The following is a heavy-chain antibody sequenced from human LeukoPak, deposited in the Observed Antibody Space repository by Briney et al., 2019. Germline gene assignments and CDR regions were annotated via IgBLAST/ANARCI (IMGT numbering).Heavy chain of an antibody. Sequence: SETLSLTCAVYGGSFSGYYWSWIRQPPGKGLEWIGEINHSGSTNYNPSLKSRVTISVDTSKNQFSLKLSSVTAADTAVYYCARQLRWANNWFDPWGQGTLVTVSS. CDR1: GGSFSGYY. CDR3: ARQLRWANNWFDP. D-gene: IGHD4-23*01. CDR2: INHSGST. V-gene: IGHV4-34*01. J-gene: IGHJ5*02.